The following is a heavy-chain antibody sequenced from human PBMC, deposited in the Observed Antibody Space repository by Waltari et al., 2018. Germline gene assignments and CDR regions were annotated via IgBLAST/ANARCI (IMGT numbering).Heavy chain of an antibody. V-gene: IGHV4-39*01. CDR2: LFSTGTS. CDR3: ARQIGSRRGGWYFDF. D-gene: IGHD2-15*01. CDR1: PDAISPPGYS. Sequence: QPQLQESGPGLLRPPETLSVTCTVSPDAISPPGYSWGWIRQPPGKGLAWVGSLFSTGTSFINPSLKSQVTMSMDTSKNAFSLKVLSVTATDTAVYYCARQIGSRRGGWYFDFWGRGTLVTVSS. J-gene: IGHJ2*01.